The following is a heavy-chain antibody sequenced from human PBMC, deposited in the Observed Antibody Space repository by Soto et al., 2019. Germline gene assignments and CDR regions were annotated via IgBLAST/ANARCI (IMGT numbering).Heavy chain of an antibody. CDR2: ISSSSSTI. V-gene: IGHV3-48*02. D-gene: IGHD6-19*01. J-gene: IGHJ1*01. CDR3: ATPAGYSSGSGSDQH. Sequence: PGGSLRLSCVASGFTFSSYSMNWVRQAPGKGLEWVSYISSSSSTIYYADSVKGRFTISRDNAKNSLYLQMNSLRDEDTAVYYCATPAGYSSGSGSDQHWGQGTLVTVSS. CDR1: GFTFSSYS.